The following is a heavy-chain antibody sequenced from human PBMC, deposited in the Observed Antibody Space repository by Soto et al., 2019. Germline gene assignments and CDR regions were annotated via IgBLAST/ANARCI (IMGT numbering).Heavy chain of an antibody. CDR3: AAASRYYYGSGSYYFDY. V-gene: IGHV1-58*01. Sequence: ASVKVSCKASGFTFTSSAVQWVRQARGQRLEWIGWIVVGSGNTNYAQKFQERVTITRDMSTSTAYMELSSLRSEDTAVYYCAAASRYYYGSGSYYFDYWGQGTLVTVSS. CDR1: GFTFTSSA. J-gene: IGHJ4*02. CDR2: IVVGSGNT. D-gene: IGHD3-10*01.